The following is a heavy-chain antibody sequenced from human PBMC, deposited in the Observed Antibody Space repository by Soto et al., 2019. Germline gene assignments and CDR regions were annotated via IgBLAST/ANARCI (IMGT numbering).Heavy chain of an antibody. CDR3: AKSELIFVPWDACDI. V-gene: IGHV3-30*18. D-gene: IGHD2-2*01. J-gene: IGHJ3*02. CDR2: ISYDGSNK. Sequence: QVQLVESGGGVFQPGRSLRLSCAASGFTFSSYGMHWVSQAPGKGLEWVAVISYDGSNKYYADSVKGRFTISRDNSKNTRYLHMDTLRAKDTAVYYCAKSELIFVPWDACDIWGQGTMVTVSS. CDR1: GFTFSSYG.